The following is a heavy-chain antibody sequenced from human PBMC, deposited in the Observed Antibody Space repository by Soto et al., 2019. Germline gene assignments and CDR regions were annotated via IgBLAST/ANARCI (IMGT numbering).Heavy chain of an antibody. Sequence: PGESLKICCKGSGYSFTSYWSGWVRQMPGKGLEWMGIIYPGDSGTRYSPSFQGQVTISADKSISTAYLQWSSLKASDNAMYYCARQGPGQYCSGGSCYSEALGNWGQGTLVTVSS. D-gene: IGHD2-15*01. CDR3: ARQGPGQYCSGGSCYSEALGN. V-gene: IGHV5-51*01. J-gene: IGHJ4*02. CDR2: IYPGDSGT. CDR1: GYSFTSYW.